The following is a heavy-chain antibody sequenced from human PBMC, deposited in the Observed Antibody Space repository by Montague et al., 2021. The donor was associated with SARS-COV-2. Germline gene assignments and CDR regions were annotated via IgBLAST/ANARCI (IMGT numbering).Heavy chain of an antibody. Sequence: SVKVSCKASGYTFTSYGISWVRQAPGQGLEWMGWISAYNGNTNYAQKLQGRVTMTTDTSTSTAYMELRSLRSDDTAVYYCARAVVVVVAATQYYYYYYGMDVWGRGTTVTVSS. D-gene: IGHD2-15*01. CDR1: GYTFTSYG. CDR3: ARAVVVVVAATQYYYYYYGMDV. V-gene: IGHV1-18*01. CDR2: ISAYNGNT. J-gene: IGHJ6*01.